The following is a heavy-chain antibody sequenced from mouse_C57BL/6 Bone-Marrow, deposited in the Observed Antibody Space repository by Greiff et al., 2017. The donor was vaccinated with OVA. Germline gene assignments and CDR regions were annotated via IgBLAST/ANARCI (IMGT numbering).Heavy chain of an antibody. CDR2: IDPEDGET. CDR1: GFNIKDYY. J-gene: IGHJ4*01. V-gene: IGHV14-2*01. Sequence: VQLQQSGAELVKPGASVKLSCTASGFNIKDYYMHWVKQRTEKGLEWIGRIDPEDGETKYAPKFQGKATLTADTSSNTAYLQLSSLTSEDTTVYYCAHLFPDYWGQGTSVTVSS. D-gene: IGHD2-3*01. CDR3: AHLFPDY.